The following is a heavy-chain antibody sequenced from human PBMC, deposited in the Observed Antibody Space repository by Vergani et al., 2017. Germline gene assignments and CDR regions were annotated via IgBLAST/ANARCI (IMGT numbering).Heavy chain of an antibody. CDR1: GGTFSSYA. CDR2: IIPIFGTA. V-gene: IGHV1-69*01. D-gene: IGHD6-19*01. J-gene: IGHJ6*02. Sequence: QVQLVQSGAEVKKPGSSVKVSCKASGGTFSSYAISWVRPAPGQGLEWMGGIIPIFGTAHYAQKFTGRVTITADESTRTAYMGLSSLRSEDTAVYFCARNVRKAAGADIYYYYYYGMDVWGQGTTVTVSS. CDR3: ARNVRKAAGADIYYYYYYGMDV.